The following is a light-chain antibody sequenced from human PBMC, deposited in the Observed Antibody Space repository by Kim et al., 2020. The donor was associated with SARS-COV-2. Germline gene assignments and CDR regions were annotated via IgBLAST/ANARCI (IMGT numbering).Light chain of an antibody. J-gene: IGKJ5*01. CDR2: GAS. Sequence: EIVLTQSPGTLSLSPGERATLSCRASQSVSSSYLAWYQQKPGQAPRLLIYGASSRATGIPDRFSGSGSGTDFTLTISRLEPEDFAVYYCLQYGSSPVTFGQATRMKIK. V-gene: IGKV3-20*01. CDR1: QSVSSSY. CDR3: LQYGSSPVT.